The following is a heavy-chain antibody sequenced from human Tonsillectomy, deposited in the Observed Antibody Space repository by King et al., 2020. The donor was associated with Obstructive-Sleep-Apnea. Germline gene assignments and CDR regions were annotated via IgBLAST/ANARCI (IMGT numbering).Heavy chain of an antibody. CDR1: GFSFSRKA. J-gene: IGHJ4*02. D-gene: IGHD3-22*01. CDR3: AKEGDYADSSGRRNYFDY. V-gene: IGHV3-33*06. Sequence: LVESGGGVVQPGRSLRLSCASSGFSFSRKAMHWVRQAPGKGLEWVAVIWPDGSEKVFADSVVGRFTISRDNSKNPLYLQMDSLRVDDTAVYYCAKEGDYADSSGRRNYFDYWGLGTLVTVSS. CDR2: IWPDGSEK.